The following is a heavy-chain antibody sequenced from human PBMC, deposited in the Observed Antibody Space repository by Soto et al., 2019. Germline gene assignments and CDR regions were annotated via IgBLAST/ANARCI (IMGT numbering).Heavy chain of an antibody. Sequence: GESLRLSCSASGFTFDSYVMHWARPAPGKGLEWVAVISYDGSNKYYADSVKGRFIISRDNSKNTLYLQMNSLRAEDTAVYYCVKAIWFGELPRYFDYWGQGTLVTVSS. CDR1: GFTFDSYV. V-gene: IGHV3-30*18. J-gene: IGHJ4*02. CDR2: ISYDGSNK. CDR3: VKAIWFGELPRYFDY. D-gene: IGHD3-10*01.